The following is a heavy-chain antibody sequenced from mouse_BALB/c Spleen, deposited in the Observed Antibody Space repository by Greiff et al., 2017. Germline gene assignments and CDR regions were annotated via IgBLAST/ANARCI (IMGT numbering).Heavy chain of an antibody. CDR2: ISSGSSTI. V-gene: IGHV5-17*02. CDR3: ARQATVVADAMDY. J-gene: IGHJ4*01. CDR1: GFTFSSFG. D-gene: IGHD1-1*01. Sequence: EVQGVESGGGLVQPGGSRKLSCAASGFTFSSFGMHWVRQAPEKGLEWVAYISSGSSTIYYADTVKGRFTISRDNPKNTLFLQMTSLRSEDTAMYYCARQATVVADAMDYWGQGTSVTVSS.